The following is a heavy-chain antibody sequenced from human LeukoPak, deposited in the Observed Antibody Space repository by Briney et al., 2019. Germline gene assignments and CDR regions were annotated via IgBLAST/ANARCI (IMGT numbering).Heavy chain of an antibody. CDR2: IRYDGGNK. CDR3: ARDPVATV. V-gene: IGHV3-30*02. Sequence: PGGSLRLSCTASGFTFSIYGMHWVRQAPGKGLEWVAYIRYDGGNKNYADSVKGRFTISRDNSKNTLFLQMNNLRPEDTAVYYCARDPVATVWGQGTLVTVSS. J-gene: IGHJ4*02. CDR1: GFTFSIYG.